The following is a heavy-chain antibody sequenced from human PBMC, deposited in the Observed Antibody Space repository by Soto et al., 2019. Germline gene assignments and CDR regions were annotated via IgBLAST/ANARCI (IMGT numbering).Heavy chain of an antibody. CDR1: GGTFNSYG. CDR3: ARARVIRGFIPSHFVF. J-gene: IGHJ4*02. CDR2: IIPLYGTV. V-gene: IGHV1-69*06. D-gene: IGHD3-10*01. Sequence: QAHLAQSGAEVKKPGSSVTVSCKASGGTFNSYGISWVRQGPGQGLGWMGVIIPLYGTVNYAQKFQGRGSITADKAASTAYMDLYSLRSDETAVYSCARARVIRGFIPSHFVFCGQGTQATVAS.